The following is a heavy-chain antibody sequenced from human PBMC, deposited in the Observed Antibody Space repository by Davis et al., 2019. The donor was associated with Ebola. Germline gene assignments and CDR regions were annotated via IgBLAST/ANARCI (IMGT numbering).Heavy chain of an antibody. Sequence: AASVKVSCKASGYTFINNDINWVRQATGQGLEWMGWMNPNSGNTGYASKFQGRVTMTRDNSINTAYMELSSLTSEDTAVYYWARPIEKRCSPGCFDLWGRGTLVTVSS. J-gene: IGHJ2*01. CDR1: GYTFINND. D-gene: IGHD4/OR15-4a*01. V-gene: IGHV1-8*01. CDR2: MNPNSGNT. CDR3: ARPIEKRCSPGCFDL.